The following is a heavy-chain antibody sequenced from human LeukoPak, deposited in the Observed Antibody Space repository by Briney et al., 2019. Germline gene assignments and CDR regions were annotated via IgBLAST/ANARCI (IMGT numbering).Heavy chain of an antibody. CDR3: ARHPGDSWYLLFDY. V-gene: IGHV4-39*01. CDR1: GVSIGRTSYY. CDR2: FYHSGSS. Sequence: SETLSLTCTVSGVSIGRTSYYWGWIRQPPGKGLEWIGSFYHSGSSNYNPSLKSRVTISVDTSNNQFSLKLSSVTAADTAVYYCARHPGDSWYLLFDYWGRGTLVTVSS. D-gene: IGHD6-13*01. J-gene: IGHJ4*02.